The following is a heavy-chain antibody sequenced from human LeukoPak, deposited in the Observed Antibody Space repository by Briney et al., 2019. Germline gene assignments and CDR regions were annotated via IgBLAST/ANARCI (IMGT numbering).Heavy chain of an antibody. V-gene: IGHV4-34*01. CDR2: IKHDGST. D-gene: IGHD6-19*01. Sequence: SETLSLTCAVYGASFSSEFWRWARQSPGKGLGWIGEIKHDGSTTYNPSLESRVTMSLDTSTNQISLEMTSVTAADTAIYYCARHTWQWRPFDDWGQGTQVTISS. CDR3: ARHTWQWRPFDD. CDR1: GASFSSEF. J-gene: IGHJ4*02.